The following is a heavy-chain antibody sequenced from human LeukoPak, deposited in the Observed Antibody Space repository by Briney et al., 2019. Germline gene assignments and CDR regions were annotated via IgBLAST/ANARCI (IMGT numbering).Heavy chain of an antibody. J-gene: IGHJ4*02. CDR1: GGTFSSYA. CDR2: IIPIFGTA. CDR3: AGSSLERDCSSTSCFSFDY. Sequence: SVKVSCKASGGTFSSYAISSVRQAPGQGLEWMGGIIPIFGTANYAQKFQGRVTITTDESTSTACMELSSLRSEDTAVYYCAGSSLERDCSSTSCFSFDYWGQGTLVTVSS. D-gene: IGHD2-2*01. V-gene: IGHV1-69*05.